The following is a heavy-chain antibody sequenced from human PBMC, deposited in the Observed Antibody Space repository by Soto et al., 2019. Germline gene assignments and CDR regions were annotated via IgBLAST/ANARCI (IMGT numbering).Heavy chain of an antibody. Sequence: SVKVSCKSSGFTFTSSAVQWVRQARGQRLEWIGWIVVGSGNTNYAQKFQERVTITRDMSTSTAYMELSSLRSEDTAVYYCAAVGTTVNYYGMDVWGQGTTVTVSS. CDR2: IVVGSGNT. CDR3: AAVGTTVNYYGMDV. J-gene: IGHJ6*02. D-gene: IGHD4-17*01. V-gene: IGHV1-58*01. CDR1: GFTFTSSA.